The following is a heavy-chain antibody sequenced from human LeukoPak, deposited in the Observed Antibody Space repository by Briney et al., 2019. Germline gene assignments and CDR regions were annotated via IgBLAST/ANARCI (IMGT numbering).Heavy chain of an antibody. J-gene: IGHJ4*02. Sequence: ASVKVSCKASGYTFTSYGISWVRQAPGQGLEWMGWINPNSGGTNYAQKFQGRVTMTRDTSISTAYMELSRLRSDDTAVYYCATLTTAIDYWGQGTLVTVSS. CDR3: ATLTTAIDY. D-gene: IGHD4-17*01. CDR2: INPNSGGT. V-gene: IGHV1-2*02. CDR1: GYTFTSYG.